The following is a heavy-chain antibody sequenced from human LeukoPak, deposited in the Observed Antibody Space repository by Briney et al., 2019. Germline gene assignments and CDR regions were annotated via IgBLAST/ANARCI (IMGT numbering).Heavy chain of an antibody. V-gene: IGHV6-1*01. CDR1: GDSVSSNSGT. J-gene: IGHJ6*02. CDR3: ARGKSKRLDV. CDR2: TYYRSKWYN. Sequence: SQTLSLTCAISGDSVSSNSGTWNWIRQSPSRGLEWLGRTYYRSKWYNDYAVSVKSRITINPDTSKNPFSLQLNSVTPDDTAVYYCARGKSKRLDVWGQGTTVTVSS. D-gene: IGHD5/OR15-5a*01.